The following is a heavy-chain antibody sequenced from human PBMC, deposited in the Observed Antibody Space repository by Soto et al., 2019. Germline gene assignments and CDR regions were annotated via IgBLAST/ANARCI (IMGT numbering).Heavy chain of an antibody. CDR1: GYTFTSYG. CDR3: AREGQAPYYYYGMDV. CDR2: INAGNGNT. Sequence: GASVKVSCKASGYTFTSYGISWVRQAPGQGLEWMGWINAGNGNTKYSQKFQGRVTITRDTSTSTAHMELRSLRSDDTAVYYCAREGQAPYYYYGMDVWGQGTAVTVSS. V-gene: IGHV1-18*01. J-gene: IGHJ6*02.